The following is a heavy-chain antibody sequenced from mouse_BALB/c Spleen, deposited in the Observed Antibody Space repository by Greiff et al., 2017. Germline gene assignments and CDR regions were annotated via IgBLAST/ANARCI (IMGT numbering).Heavy chain of an antibody. Sequence: EVKVVESGGGLVKPGGSLKLSCAASGFAFSSYDMSWVRQTPEKRLEWVAYISSGGGSTYYPDTVKGRFTISRDNAKNTLYLQMSSLKSEDTAMYYCARDGSTWFAYWGQGTLVTVSA. CDR2: ISSGGGST. J-gene: IGHJ3*01. CDR1: GFAFSSYD. V-gene: IGHV5-12-1*01. CDR3: ARDGSTWFAY. D-gene: IGHD1-1*01.